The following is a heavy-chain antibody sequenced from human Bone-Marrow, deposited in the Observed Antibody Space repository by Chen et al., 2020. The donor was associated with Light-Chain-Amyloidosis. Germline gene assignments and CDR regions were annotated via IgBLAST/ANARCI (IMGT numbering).Heavy chain of an antibody. CDR3: ASVQSTVTTFFAAPPDY. CDR1: GGTFSSYA. J-gene: IGHJ4*02. D-gene: IGHD4-17*01. V-gene: IGHV1-69*01. CDR2: SIPIFATA. Sequence: QVQLVQSGAEVKKPGSSVKVSCKASGGTFSSYAISWVRQAPGQGLEWMGGSIPIFATANYAQKFQGRVTITADESTSTASRELSSLGSEDTAVYYCASVQSTVTTFFAAPPDYWGQGTLFTVSS.